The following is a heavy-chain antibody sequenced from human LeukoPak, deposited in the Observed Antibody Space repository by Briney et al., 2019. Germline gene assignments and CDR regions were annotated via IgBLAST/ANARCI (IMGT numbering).Heavy chain of an antibody. CDR3: ARHLYCSGGGCTDY. CDR2: INHSGST. V-gene: IGHV4-34*01. J-gene: IGHJ4*02. D-gene: IGHD2-15*01. CDR1: GGSFSGYY. Sequence: SSETLSLTCAVYGGSFSGYYWSWIRQPPGKGLEWIGEINHSGSTNYNPSLKSRVTISVDTSKNQFSLKLSSVTAADTAVYYCARHLYCSGGGCTDYWGQGTLVTVSS.